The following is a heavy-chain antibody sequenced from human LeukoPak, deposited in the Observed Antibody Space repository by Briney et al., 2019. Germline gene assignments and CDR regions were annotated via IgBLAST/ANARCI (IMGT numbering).Heavy chain of an antibody. CDR3: TGYSAGWSSGGGY. J-gene: IGHJ4*02. CDR1: GGSISSLTYY. V-gene: IGHV4-39*01. CDR2: IYYSGTT. D-gene: IGHD6-19*01. Sequence: SETLSLTCTVSGGSISSLTYYWGWIRQPPGKGLEWNASIYYSGTTYYSPSLKSRVAISVNRSNNQFSLRLSSVTAADTAVYFCTGYSAGWSSGGGYWGQGTVVTVSS.